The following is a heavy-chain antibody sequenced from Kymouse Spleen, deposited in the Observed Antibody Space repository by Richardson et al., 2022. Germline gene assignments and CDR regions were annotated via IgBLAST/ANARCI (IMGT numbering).Heavy chain of an antibody. CDR2: IYYSGST. Sequence: QVQLQESGPGLVKPSETLSLTCTVSGGSISSYYWSWIRQPPGKGLEWIGYIYYSGSTNYNPSLKSRVTISVDTSKNQFSLKLSSVTAADTAVYYCAREYSYGYVWFDPWGQGTLVTVSS. J-gene: IGHJ5*02. V-gene: IGHV4-59*01. D-gene: IGHD5-18,IGHD5-18*01. CDR1: GGSISSYY. CDR3: AREYSYGYVWFDP.